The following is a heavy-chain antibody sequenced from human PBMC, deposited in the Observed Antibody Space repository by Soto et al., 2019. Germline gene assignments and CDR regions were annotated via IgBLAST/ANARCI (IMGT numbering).Heavy chain of an antibody. V-gene: IGHV3-30-3*01. CDR2: ISYDGSNK. CDR3: ANSEYSRYKNIDV. D-gene: IGHD5-18*01. J-gene: IGHJ6*02. CDR1: GFSFSNYA. Sequence: GGSLRLSCAASGFSFSNYAMQWVRQAPGKGLEWVAVISYDGSNKYYADSVRGRFTISRDNSKNTLYLQMNSLRAEDTAVYYCANSEYSRYKNIDVWGQGTTVTVSS.